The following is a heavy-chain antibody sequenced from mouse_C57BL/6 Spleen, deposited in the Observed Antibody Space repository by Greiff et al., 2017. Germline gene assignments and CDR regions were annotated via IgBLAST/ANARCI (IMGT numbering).Heavy chain of an antibody. D-gene: IGHD2-4*01. CDR1: GYSITSGYD. Sequence: EVQLQQSGPGMVKPSQSLSLTCTVTGYSITSGYDWHWIRHFPGNKLEWMGYISYSGSTNYNPSLKSRISITHDTSKNHFFLKLNSVTTEDTATYYCARGEALYDYDGEGFFDYWGQGTTLTVSS. V-gene: IGHV3-1*01. CDR2: ISYSGST. CDR3: ARGEALYDYDGEGFFDY. J-gene: IGHJ2*01.